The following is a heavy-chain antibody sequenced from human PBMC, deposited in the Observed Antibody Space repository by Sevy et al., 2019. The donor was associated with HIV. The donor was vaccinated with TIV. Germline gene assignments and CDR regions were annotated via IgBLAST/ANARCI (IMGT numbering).Heavy chain of an antibody. J-gene: IGHJ6*02. V-gene: IGHV3-21*01. D-gene: IGHD6-19*01. CDR1: GFTFSSYS. Sequence: GGSLRLSCAASGFTFSSYSMNWVRQAPGKGLEWVSSISSSSSYIYYADSVKGRFTISRDNAKNSLYLQMNSLIAEDTAVYYCARAGGIAVAGPGGYYGMDVWGQGTTVTVSS. CDR2: ISSSSSYI. CDR3: ARAGGIAVAGPGGYYGMDV.